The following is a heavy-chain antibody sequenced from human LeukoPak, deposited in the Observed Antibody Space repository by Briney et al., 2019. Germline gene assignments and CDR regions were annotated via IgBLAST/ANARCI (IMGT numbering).Heavy chain of an antibody. V-gene: IGHV4-59*12. J-gene: IGHJ4*02. Sequence: SETLSLTCTVSGGSISSYYWSWIRQPPGKGLEWIGYIYHSGSTYYNPSLKSRVTISVDRSKNQFSLKLSSVTAADTAVYYCARDGYSSGWAFDYWGQGTLVTVSS. CDR2: IYHSGST. D-gene: IGHD6-19*01. CDR1: GGSISSYY. CDR3: ARDGYSSGWAFDY.